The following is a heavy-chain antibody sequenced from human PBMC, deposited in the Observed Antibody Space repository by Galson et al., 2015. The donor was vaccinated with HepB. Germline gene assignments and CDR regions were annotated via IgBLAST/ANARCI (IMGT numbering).Heavy chain of an antibody. CDR1: GGSFSGYY. CDR3: ATRRDYVWGSYRFDY. V-gene: IGHV4-34*01. Sequence: ETLSLTCAVYGGSFSGYYWSWIRQPPGKGLEWIGEINHSGSTNYNPSLKSRVTISVDTSKNQFSLKLSSVTAADTAVYYCATRRDYVWGSYRFDYWGQGTLVTISS. J-gene: IGHJ4*02. D-gene: IGHD3-16*02. CDR2: INHSGST.